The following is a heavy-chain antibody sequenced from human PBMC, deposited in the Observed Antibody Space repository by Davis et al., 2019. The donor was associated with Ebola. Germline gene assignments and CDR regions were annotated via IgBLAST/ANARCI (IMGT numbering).Heavy chain of an antibody. V-gene: IGHV4-61*01. CDR1: GGSVSSGSYY. CDR2: IYYSGST. CDR3: ARHSIPYYFDY. J-gene: IGHJ4*02. D-gene: IGHD2/OR15-2a*01. Sequence: SETLSLTCTVSGGSVSSGSYYWSWIRQPPGKGLEWIGYIYYSGSTNYNPSLKSRVTISVDTSKNQFSLKLSSVTAADTAVYYCARHSIPYYFDYWGQGTLVTVSS.